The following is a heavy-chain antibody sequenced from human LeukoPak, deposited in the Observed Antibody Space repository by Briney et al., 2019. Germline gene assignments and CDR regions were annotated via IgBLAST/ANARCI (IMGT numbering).Heavy chain of an antibody. D-gene: IGHD1-26*01. V-gene: IGHV3-53*01. CDR3: ATSIVGFTYDEHFQH. Sequence: PGGSLRLSCVASGFTVNTNHMNWVRQAPGRGLGWVSVIHNGGSTYYADSVKGRFTISRDNSKNTLYLQLNSLKVEDTAVYYCATSIVGFTYDEHFQHWGQGTLVTVSS. J-gene: IGHJ1*01. CDR2: IHNGGST. CDR1: GFTVNTNH.